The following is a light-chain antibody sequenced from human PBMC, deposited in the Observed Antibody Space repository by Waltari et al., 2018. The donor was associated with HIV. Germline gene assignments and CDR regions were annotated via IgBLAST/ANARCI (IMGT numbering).Light chain of an antibody. Sequence: QSALTQPRSVSGSPGQSVTISCTGTSSDVGGYNYVSWYQQHPGKAPKLMIYDVSKRPSGVPDRFSGSKSGNTASLTISGLQAEDEADYYCCSYSGLKVFGTGTKVTVL. CDR1: SSDVGGYNY. V-gene: IGLV2-11*01. CDR3: CSYSGLKV. J-gene: IGLJ1*01. CDR2: DVS.